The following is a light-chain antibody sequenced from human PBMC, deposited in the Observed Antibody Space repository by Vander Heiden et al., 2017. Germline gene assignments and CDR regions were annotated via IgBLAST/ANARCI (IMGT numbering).Light chain of an antibody. V-gene: IGLV2-23*02. CDR1: SSDVGKYNL. CDR2: EVN. J-gene: IGLJ1*01. CDR3: CSYAGSGTYV. Sequence: QSALTQPASVSGSPGQSITISCTGTSSDVGKYNLVSWYQQHPGKAPKFMIFEVNKRPSGVSNRFSGSKSGNTASLTISGLQTEDEADYYCCSYAGSGTYVFGIGTKVTVL.